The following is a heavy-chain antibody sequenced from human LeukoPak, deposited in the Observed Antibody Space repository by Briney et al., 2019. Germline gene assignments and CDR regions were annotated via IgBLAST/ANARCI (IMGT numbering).Heavy chain of an antibody. CDR3: AKARYSSSWTGGYFDY. V-gene: IGHV3-7*03. J-gene: IGHJ4*02. CDR2: IKQDGSEK. CDR1: GFTFSRYW. D-gene: IGHD6-13*01. Sequence: GSLRLSCAASGFTFSRYWVSWVRQAPGKGLEWVANIKQDGSEKYYVDSVKGRFTISRDNSKNTLYLQMNSLRAEDTAVYYCAKARYSSSWTGGYFDYWGQGTLVTVSS.